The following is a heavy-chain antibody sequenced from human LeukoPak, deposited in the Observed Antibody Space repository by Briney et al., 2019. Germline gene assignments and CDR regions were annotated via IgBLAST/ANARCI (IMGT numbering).Heavy chain of an antibody. Sequence: SETLSLTCTVSGGSISSSSYYWGWIRQPPGKGLEWIGSIHYSGSTYYNPSLKSRVTISVDTSKNQFSLKLSSVTAADTAVYYCARNPDCSGGSCVVWFDPWGQGTLVTVSS. CDR1: GGSISSSSYY. D-gene: IGHD2-15*01. CDR3: ARNPDCSGGSCVVWFDP. J-gene: IGHJ5*02. V-gene: IGHV4-39*01. CDR2: IHYSGST.